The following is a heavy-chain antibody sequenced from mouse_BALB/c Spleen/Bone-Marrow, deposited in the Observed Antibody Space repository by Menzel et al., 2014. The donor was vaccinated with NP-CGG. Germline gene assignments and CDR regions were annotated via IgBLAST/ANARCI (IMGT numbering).Heavy chain of an antibody. CDR2: IGPSDSET. V-gene: IGHV1S126*01. D-gene: IGHD1-1*01. Sequence: VQLQESGPQLVRPGASVKISCKASGYSFTSYWMHWVKQRPGQGLEWIGMIGPSDSETRLNQMFKDKATLAVDKSSSQAYMKHSSPTCEDAAVYYGASCGSSPAWFAYWGQGTLVTVSA. J-gene: IGHJ3*01. CDR3: ASCGSSPAWFAY. CDR1: GYSFTSYW.